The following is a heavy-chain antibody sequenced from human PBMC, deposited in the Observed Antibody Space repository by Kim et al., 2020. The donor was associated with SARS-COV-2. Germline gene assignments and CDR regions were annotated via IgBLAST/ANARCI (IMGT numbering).Heavy chain of an antibody. Sequence: SSTIDYGDSMKCRLALSRENAKNSLYLQMNSLRDEDTAVYYCARGGGIDYWGQGTLVTVSS. D-gene: IGHD3-16*01. V-gene: IGHV3-48*02. J-gene: IGHJ4*02. CDR2: SSTI. CDR3: ARGGGIDY.